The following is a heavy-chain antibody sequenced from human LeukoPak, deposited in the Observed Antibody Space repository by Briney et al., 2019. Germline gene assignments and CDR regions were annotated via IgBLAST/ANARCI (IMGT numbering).Heavy chain of an antibody. V-gene: IGHV4-30-2*01. CDR2: IYHSGST. Sequence: PSETLSLTCTVSGGSVSSGSYYWSWIRQPPGKGLEWIGYIYHSGSTYYNPSLKSRVTISVDRSKNQFSLKLSSVTAADTAVYYCARGVFDSYGSLNFDYWGQGTLVTVSS. CDR1: GGSVSSGSYY. CDR3: ARGVFDSYGSLNFDY. J-gene: IGHJ4*02. D-gene: IGHD5-18*01.